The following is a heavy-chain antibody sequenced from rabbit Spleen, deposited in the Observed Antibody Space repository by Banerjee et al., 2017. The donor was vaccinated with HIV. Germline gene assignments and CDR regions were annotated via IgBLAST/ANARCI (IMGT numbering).Heavy chain of an antibody. CDR2: IYTGSGNT. D-gene: IGHD8-1*01. Sequence: QSLEESGGDLVKPGASLTLTCIASGVSFSGNSYMCWVRQAPGKGLEWIACIYTGSGNTYSATWAKGRFTISKTSSTTVTLQMTSLTAADTATYFCARDTGTSFSTYGMDLWGPGTLVTVS. V-gene: IGHV1S40*01. J-gene: IGHJ6*01. CDR3: ARDTGTSFSTYGMDL. CDR1: GVSFSGNSY.